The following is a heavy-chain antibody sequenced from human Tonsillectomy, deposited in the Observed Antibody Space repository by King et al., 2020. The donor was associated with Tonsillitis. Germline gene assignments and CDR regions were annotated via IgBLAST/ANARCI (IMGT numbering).Heavy chain of an antibody. V-gene: IGHV3-73*01. CDR3: TSSTVGDN. CDR1: GFTFSGSA. J-gene: IGHJ4*02. Sequence: VQLVESGGGLVQPGGSLKLSCAASGFTFSGSAMHWVRQASGKGLEWVGRIRSKANSYATAYAASVKGRFTISRDDSKNTAYLQMNSLKTEETAVYYCTSSTVGDNWGQGTLVTVSS. D-gene: IGHD4-23*01. CDR2: IRSKANSYAT.